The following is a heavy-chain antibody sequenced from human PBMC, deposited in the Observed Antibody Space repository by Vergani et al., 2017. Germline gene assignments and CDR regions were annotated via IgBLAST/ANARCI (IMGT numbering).Heavy chain of an antibody. Sequence: QVQLVQSGAEVKKPGASVKVSCKASGYTFTSYGISWVRQAPGQGLEWMGWISAYNGNTNYAQKLQGRVTMTTDTSTSTAYMELRSLRSDDTAVYYCARDGVMYYDVWSGTDYYYMDVWGKGTTVTVSS. CDR3: ARDGVMYYDVWSGTDYYYMDV. CDR1: GYTFTSYG. J-gene: IGHJ6*03. V-gene: IGHV1-18*01. CDR2: ISAYNGNT. D-gene: IGHD3-3*01.